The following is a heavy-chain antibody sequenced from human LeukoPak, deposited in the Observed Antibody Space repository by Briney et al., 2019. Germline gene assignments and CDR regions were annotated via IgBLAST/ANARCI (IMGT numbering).Heavy chain of an antibody. D-gene: IGHD1-1*01. CDR1: GGSISSYY. CDR3: ASGPPALGGTRSDAFDI. V-gene: IGHV4-59*01. Sequence: PSETLSLTCTVSGGSISSYYWSWIRQPPGKGLEWIGYIYYSGSTNYNPSLKSRVTISEDTSKNQFSLKLSSVTAADTAVYYCASGPPALGGTRSDAFDIWGQGTMVTVSS. J-gene: IGHJ3*02. CDR2: IYYSGST.